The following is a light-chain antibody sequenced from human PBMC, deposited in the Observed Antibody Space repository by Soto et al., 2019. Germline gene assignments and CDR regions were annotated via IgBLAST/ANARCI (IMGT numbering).Light chain of an antibody. CDR1: QSAGTN. V-gene: IGKV3-20*01. J-gene: IGKJ5*01. CDR3: QQYGSSSIT. CDR2: GAS. Sequence: EIVMTQSPATLTVSPGERATLSCRASQSAGTNLAWYQQKPGQAPRLLIYGASSRATGIPDRFSGSGSGTDFTLTISRLEPEDFAVYYCQQYGSSSITFGQGTRLEIK.